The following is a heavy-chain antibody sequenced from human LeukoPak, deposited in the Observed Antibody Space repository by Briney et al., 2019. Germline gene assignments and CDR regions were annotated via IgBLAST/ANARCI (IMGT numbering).Heavy chain of an antibody. D-gene: IGHD4-17*01. CDR1: GYTFTSYA. CDR3: ARDLSTVTTTLYDY. J-gene: IGHJ4*02. V-gene: IGHV1-3*01. Sequence: ASVKVSCKASGYTFTSYAMHWVRQAPGQRLEWMGWINAGNGNTKYSQKFQGRVTITRDTSASTAYMELSSLRPEDTAVYYCARDLSTVTTTLYDYWGQGTLVTVSS. CDR2: INAGNGNT.